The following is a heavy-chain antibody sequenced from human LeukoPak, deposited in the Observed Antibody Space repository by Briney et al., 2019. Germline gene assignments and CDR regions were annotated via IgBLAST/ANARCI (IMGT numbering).Heavy chain of an antibody. CDR3: ARHFWSGLISHFDP. Sequence: SETLSLTCTVSGGSISSSNYYWGWIRQPPGKGLEWIGTIYYSGSTYYNPSLKSRVTISVDTSKNQFSLKLSSVTAADTAVYYCARHFWSGLISHFDPWGQGTLVTVSS. CDR1: GGSISSSNYY. CDR2: IYYSGST. V-gene: IGHV4-39*01. D-gene: IGHD3-3*01. J-gene: IGHJ5*02.